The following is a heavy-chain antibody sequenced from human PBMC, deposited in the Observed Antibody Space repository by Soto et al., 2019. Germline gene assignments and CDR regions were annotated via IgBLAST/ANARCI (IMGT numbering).Heavy chain of an antibody. CDR3: AREGGVDIVATISGGYYFDY. CDR1: GYTFTGYY. D-gene: IGHD5-12*01. J-gene: IGHJ4*02. V-gene: IGHV1-2*04. CDR2: INPNSGGT. Sequence: QVQLVQSGAEVKKPGASVKVSCKASGYTFTGYYMHWVRQAPGQGLEWMGWINPNSGGTNYAQKFQGWVTMTRDTSISTAYMELSRRRSDDTAVYYCAREGGVDIVATISGGYYFDYWGQGTLVTVSS.